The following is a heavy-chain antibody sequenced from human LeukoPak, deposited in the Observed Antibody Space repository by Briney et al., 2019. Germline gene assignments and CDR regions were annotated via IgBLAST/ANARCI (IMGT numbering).Heavy chain of an antibody. Sequence: GGSLRLSCAASGFAFKYYGMYWVRQAPNKGLEWVAFIRSDGTEKYYADSVKGRFTISRDNSKNTLFLQMNSLRPDDTALYYCARDLVGWHLDYWGQGTVVTVSS. CDR2: IRSDGTEK. J-gene: IGHJ4*02. V-gene: IGHV3-30*02. D-gene: IGHD6-19*01. CDR1: GFAFKYYG. CDR3: ARDLVGWHLDY.